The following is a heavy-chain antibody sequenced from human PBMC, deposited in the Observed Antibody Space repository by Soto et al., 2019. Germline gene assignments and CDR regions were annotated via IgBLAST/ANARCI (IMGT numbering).Heavy chain of an antibody. CDR2: IYYSGRT. CDR1: GGSISSGDYY. J-gene: IGHJ5*02. D-gene: IGHD3-3*01. V-gene: IGHV4-30-4*01. CDR3: ARAFRSHNDFWSGYYIGWFDP. Sequence: QVQLQESGPGLVKPSQTLSLTCTVSGGSISSGDYYWSWIRQPPGKGLEWIGYIYYSGRTYYNPSLKSRVTISVATSKNQFSLKLSSVTAADTAVYYCARAFRSHNDFWSGYYIGWFDPWGQGTLVTVSS.